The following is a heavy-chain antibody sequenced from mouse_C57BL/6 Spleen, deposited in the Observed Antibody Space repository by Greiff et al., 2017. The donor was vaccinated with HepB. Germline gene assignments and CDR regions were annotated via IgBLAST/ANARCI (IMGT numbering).Heavy chain of an antibody. D-gene: IGHD1-1*01. CDR1: GYSFTGYY. CDR3: ARVGVVAFDY. CDR2: INPSTGGT. V-gene: IGHV1-42*01. J-gene: IGHJ2*01. Sequence: EVKLQESGPELVKPGASVKISCKASGYSFTGYYMNWVKQSPEKSLEWIGEINPSTGGTTYNQKFKAKATLTVDKSSSTAYMQLKSLTSEDSAVYYCARVGVVAFDYWGQGTTLTVSS.